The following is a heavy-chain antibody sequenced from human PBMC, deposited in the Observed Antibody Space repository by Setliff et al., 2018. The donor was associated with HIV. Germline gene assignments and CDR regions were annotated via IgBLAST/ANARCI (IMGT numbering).Heavy chain of an antibody. V-gene: IGHV4-4*07. CDR1: GGSISNYY. J-gene: IGHJ5*02. CDR3: ARVVPEVVYGAYWFDP. CDR2: IYGSGST. D-gene: IGHD4-17*01. Sequence: NPSETLSLTCTVSGGSISNYYWSWIRQPPGKGLEWIGRIYGSGSTNYNPSLESRVTMSVDTSKNQVSLKLNSVTAADAAVYYCARVVPEVVYGAYWFDPWGQGTLVTVSS.